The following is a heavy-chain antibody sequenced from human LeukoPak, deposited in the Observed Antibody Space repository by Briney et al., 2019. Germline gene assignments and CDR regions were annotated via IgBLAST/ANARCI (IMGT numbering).Heavy chain of an antibody. CDR2: INPNSGGT. V-gene: IGHV1-2*06. J-gene: IGHJ4*02. CDR1: GYTFTGYY. Sequence: GASVKVSCKASGYTFTGYYMHWVRQAPGQGLEWMGRINPNSGGTNYAQKFQGRVTMTRDTSISTAYMELSRLRSDDTAVYYCARELVRGAYGDYWGQGTPVTVSS. CDR3: ARELVRGAYGDY. D-gene: IGHD3-10*01.